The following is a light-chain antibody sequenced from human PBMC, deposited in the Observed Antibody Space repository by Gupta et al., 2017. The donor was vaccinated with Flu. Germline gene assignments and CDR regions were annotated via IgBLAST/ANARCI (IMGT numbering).Light chain of an antibody. CDR3: AAWDDSLNGYV. V-gene: IGLV1-44*01. CDR1: SSHIGSNT. CDR2: SNN. J-gene: IGLJ1*01. Sequence: QSVLTQPPSASGTPGQRVTTPCSRRSSHIGSNTVNWYQQLPGTAPKLLIYSNNQRPSGVPDRFSGSKSGTSASLAISGLQSEDEADYYCAAWDDSLNGYVFGTGTKVTVL.